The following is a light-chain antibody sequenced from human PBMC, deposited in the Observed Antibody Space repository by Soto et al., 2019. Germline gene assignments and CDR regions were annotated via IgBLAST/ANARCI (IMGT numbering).Light chain of an antibody. Sequence: EIVLTQSPGTMSLSPGERATLSCRASQSVSSSYLAWYQQKPAQAPRLLLYGASSRTTGIPDRLSGRGSRTDFALNISGLEPEEVAVYYCQQYGSSSPTFGQGTKVEIK. CDR2: GAS. V-gene: IGKV3-20*01. CDR1: QSVSSSY. J-gene: IGKJ1*01. CDR3: QQYGSSSPT.